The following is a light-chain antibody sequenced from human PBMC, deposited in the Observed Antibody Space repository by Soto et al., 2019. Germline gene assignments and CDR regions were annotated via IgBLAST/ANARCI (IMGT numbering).Light chain of an antibody. V-gene: IGKV3-20*01. CDR2: GAS. CDR1: QSVSSNY. Sequence: EVVLTQSPGTLSLSPGERATLSCRASQSVSSNYLAWYQQKPGQAPRLLIYGASSRATGIPDRFSGTGSGADFTLTISRLEPEDSAVYYCQQYGTSEPFTFGPGTKVDIK. CDR3: QQYGTSEPFT. J-gene: IGKJ3*01.